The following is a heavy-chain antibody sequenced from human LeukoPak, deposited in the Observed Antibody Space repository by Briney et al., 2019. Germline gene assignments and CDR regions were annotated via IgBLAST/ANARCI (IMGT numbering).Heavy chain of an antibody. J-gene: IGHJ2*01. CDR3: ASSKGMITGWDFDL. Sequence: PSETLSLTCTVSGYSISSGYYWGWIRRPPGRGLEWFGSFDHSGSTYYNPSVKGRVTISVDTSKNTLSLKLSCVTAADTAVYYCASSKGMITGWDFDLWGRGTLVTVSS. CDR2: FDHSGST. CDR1: GYSISSGYY. V-gene: IGHV4-38-2*02. D-gene: IGHD3-16*01.